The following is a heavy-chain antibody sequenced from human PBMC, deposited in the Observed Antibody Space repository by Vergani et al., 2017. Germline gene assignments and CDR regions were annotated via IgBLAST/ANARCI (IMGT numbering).Heavy chain of an antibody. J-gene: IGHJ6*02. CDR1: GGSISSYY. CDR2: IYYSGST. V-gene: IGHV4-59*01. D-gene: IGHD2/OR15-2a*01. CDR3: ARDRAFLRPLGGMDF. Sequence: QVQLQESGPGLVKPSETLSLTCTVSGGSISSYYWSWIRQPPGQGLEWIGYIYYSGSTNYNPALKSRVTISVDTSKNQFSLKLSSVTAADTAVYYCARDRAFLRPLGGMDFWGQGTTGTVSS.